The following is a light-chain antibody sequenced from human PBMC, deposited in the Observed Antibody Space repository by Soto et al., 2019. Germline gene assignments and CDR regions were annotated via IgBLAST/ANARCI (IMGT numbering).Light chain of an antibody. CDR3: QQYGSSPRT. V-gene: IGKV3-20*01. J-gene: IGKJ1*01. Sequence: EIVLTQSPGTLSLSPGERATLSCRASQSVSSSYLAWYQQEPGQAPRLLISGASNRATGIPERFSGSGSGTDFTLTITRLEPEDFAVYYCQQYGSSPRTFGPGTKVDIK. CDR2: GAS. CDR1: QSVSSSY.